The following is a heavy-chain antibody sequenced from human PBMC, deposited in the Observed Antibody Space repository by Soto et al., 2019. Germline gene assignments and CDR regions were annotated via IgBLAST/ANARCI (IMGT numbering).Heavy chain of an antibody. CDR2: ISYDGSNK. D-gene: IGHD4-17*01. V-gene: IGHV3-30*18. J-gene: IGHJ6*02. CDR3: AKTYGDYENYYYGMDV. Sequence: GGSLRLSCAASGFTFSSYGMHWVRQAPGKGLEWVAVISYDGSNKYYADSVKGRFTISRDNSKNTLYLQMNSLRAEDTAVYYCAKTYGDYENYYYGMDVWGQGTTVTVSS. CDR1: GFTFSSYG.